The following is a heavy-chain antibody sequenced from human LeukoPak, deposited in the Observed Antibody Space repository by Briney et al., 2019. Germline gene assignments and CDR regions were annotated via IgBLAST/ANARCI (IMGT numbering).Heavy chain of an antibody. CDR2: INSDGSST. D-gene: IGHD3-10*01. V-gene: IGHV3-74*01. CDR1: GFSFSSYW. J-gene: IGHJ4*02. CDR3: ARGWFGGDY. Sequence: GGSLRLSCAVSGFSFSSYWMHWVRQAPGKGLVWVSRINSDGSSTSYADSVKGRFTISRDNAKNTLYLQMNNLRAEDTAVYYCARGWFGGDYWGQGTLVTVSS.